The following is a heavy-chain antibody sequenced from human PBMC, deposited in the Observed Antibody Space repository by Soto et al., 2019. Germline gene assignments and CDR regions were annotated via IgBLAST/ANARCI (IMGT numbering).Heavy chain of an antibody. J-gene: IGHJ6*02. CDR3: ARRGSVSYDYDGLDV. CDR2: ISTYNCDT. V-gene: IGHV1-18*01. CDR1: GYTFSTSG. D-gene: IGHD3-10*01. Sequence: QVQLVQSGPELKKPGASVKVSCKASGYTFSTSGISWVRQTPGQGLEWMGWISTYNCDTNYAQKFQGRVTMTTDTSRTRAYMELRSLRSDYAAVDYCARRGSVSYDYDGLDVWGQGTTVTVSS.